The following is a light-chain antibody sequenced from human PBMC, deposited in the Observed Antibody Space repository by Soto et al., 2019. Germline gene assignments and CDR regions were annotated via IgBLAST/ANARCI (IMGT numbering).Light chain of an antibody. J-gene: IGKJ1*01. CDR3: QRYDRFRT. CDR2: RAS. Sequence: EIMLTHSPGTLSLSTGERATLSCRASQRVSSSYLAWYQQRPGQAPRLLIYRASTRATGIPDRFSGSGSGTDFTLTIPRLEPEDFAMYYCQRYDRFRTFGQGTKVDIK. V-gene: IGKV3-20*01. CDR1: QRVSSSY.